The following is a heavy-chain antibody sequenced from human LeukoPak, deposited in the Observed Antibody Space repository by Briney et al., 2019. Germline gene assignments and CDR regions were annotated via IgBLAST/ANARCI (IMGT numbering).Heavy chain of an antibody. CDR3: AREYGDYDYYFDY. V-gene: IGHV4-39*07. CDR2: IYYSGST. D-gene: IGHD4-17*01. CDR1: GGSISSSSYY. Sequence: SETLSLTCTVSGGSISSSSYYWGWIRQPPGKGLEWIGSIYYSGSTYYNPSLKSRVTISVDTSKNQFSLKLSSVTAADTAVYYCAREYGDYDYYFDYWGQGTLVTVSS. J-gene: IGHJ4*02.